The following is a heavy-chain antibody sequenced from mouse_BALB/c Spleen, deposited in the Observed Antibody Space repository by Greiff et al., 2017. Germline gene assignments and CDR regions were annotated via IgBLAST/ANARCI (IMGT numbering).Heavy chain of an antibody. D-gene: IGHD1-1*01. Sequence: QVQLQQSGAELMKPGASVKISCTATGYTFSSYWIEWVKQRPGHGLEWIGEILPGDGSTKYNEKFKGKATLTTDKSSSTAYMQLSRLTSEDSAVYFCARDRDDGRDYIDYWGQGTTLTVSS. J-gene: IGHJ2*01. CDR3: ARDRDDGRDYIDY. V-gene: IGHV1-9*01. CDR1: GYTFSSYW. CDR2: ILPGDGST.